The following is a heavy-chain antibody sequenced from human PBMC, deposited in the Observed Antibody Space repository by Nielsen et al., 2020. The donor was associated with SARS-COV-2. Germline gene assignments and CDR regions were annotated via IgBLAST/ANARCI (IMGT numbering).Heavy chain of an antibody. D-gene: IGHD2-2*02. CDR2: IIPIIGIA. CDR3: ARGGSIVVVPAAITFYYYYGMDV. Sequence: SVKVSCKASGGTFSSYAISWVRQAPGQGLEWMGRIIPIIGIANYAQKFQGRVTITADESTSTAYMELSSLRSEDTAVYYCARGGSIVVVPAAITFYYYYGMDVWGQGTTVTVSS. V-gene: IGHV1-69*04. J-gene: IGHJ6*02. CDR1: GGTFSSYA.